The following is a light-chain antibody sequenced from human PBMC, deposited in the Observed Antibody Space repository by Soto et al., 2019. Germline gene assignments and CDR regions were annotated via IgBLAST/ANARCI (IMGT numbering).Light chain of an antibody. Sequence: DIVLTHSPGTLSLSPGERATLSCSASQSVRSNFLAWYQQKPGQAPRLLIYGASNRATGIPDRFSGSGSGTDFTLTITRLEAEDFAMYYCQRYDSLRTFGQGTKVEI. J-gene: IGKJ1*01. CDR3: QRYDSLRT. CDR1: QSVRSNF. CDR2: GAS. V-gene: IGKV3-20*01.